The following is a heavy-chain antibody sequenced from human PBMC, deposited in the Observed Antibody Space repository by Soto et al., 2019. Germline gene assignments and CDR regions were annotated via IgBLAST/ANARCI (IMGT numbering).Heavy chain of an antibody. CDR3: ARPTDYHYGMQV. D-gene: IGHD4-17*01. CDR2: IYPHDSDT. V-gene: IGHV5-51*01. CDR1: GYNFHTYW. Sequence: LKISCKGSGYNFHTYWIAWVRQMPGKGLEWMGFIYPHDSDTRYSPSFRGQVTISADKSINTAYLQWTSLKASDTAIYFCARPTDYHYGMQVWGQGTTVTVSS. J-gene: IGHJ6*02.